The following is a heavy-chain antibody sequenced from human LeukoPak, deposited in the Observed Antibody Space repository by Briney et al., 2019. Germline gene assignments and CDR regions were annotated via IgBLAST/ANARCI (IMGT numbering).Heavy chain of an antibody. CDR1: GFTFSDYY. CDR2: ISSSSSYT. D-gene: IGHD6-13*01. J-gene: IGHJ4*02. Sequence: GGSLRLSCAASGFTFSDYYMSWIRQAPGKGLEWVSYISSSSSYTNYADTVKGRFTISRDNAKNSLYLQMNSLRAEDTAVYYCARDRLKDAAAGTSFLFVYWGQGTLVTVSS. CDR3: ARDRLKDAAAGTSFLFVY. V-gene: IGHV3-11*06.